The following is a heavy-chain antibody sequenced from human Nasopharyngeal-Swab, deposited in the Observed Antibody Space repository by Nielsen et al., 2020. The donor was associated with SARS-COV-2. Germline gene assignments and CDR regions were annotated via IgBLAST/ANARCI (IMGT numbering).Heavy chain of an antibody. Sequence: ASVKVSCKASGCTFTSYCISWLRQAPGQGLEWMGWISAYNGNTNYAQKLQGRVTMTTDTCTGTAYMELRSLRSDDTAVYYCARDDYYGDYRAYWGQGTLVTVSS. V-gene: IGHV1-18*01. CDR1: GCTFTSYC. CDR2: ISAYNGNT. D-gene: IGHD4-17*01. CDR3: ARDDYYGDYRAY. J-gene: IGHJ4*02.